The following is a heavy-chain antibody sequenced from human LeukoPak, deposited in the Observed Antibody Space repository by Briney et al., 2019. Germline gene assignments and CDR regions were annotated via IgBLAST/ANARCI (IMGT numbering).Heavy chain of an antibody. D-gene: IGHD3-22*01. CDR1: GFTFSSYW. Sequence: GGSLRLSCAASGFTFSSYWMHWVRQAPGKGLVWVSRISDGGSTTTYADSVKGRFTISRDNAKNTLYLPMNGLRAEDTAVYYCSRSAYYDGSGNYYDYWGQGTLVTVSS. J-gene: IGHJ4*02. CDR2: ISDGGSTT. V-gene: IGHV3-74*01. CDR3: SRSAYYDGSGNYYDY.